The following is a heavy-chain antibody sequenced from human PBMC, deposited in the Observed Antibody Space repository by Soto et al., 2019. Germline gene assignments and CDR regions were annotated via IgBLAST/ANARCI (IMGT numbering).Heavy chain of an antibody. CDR1: GGSFSGYY. V-gene: IGHV4-34*01. CDR2: INHSGST. Sequence: ETLSLTCAVYGGSFSGYYWSWIRQPPGKGLEWIGEINHSGSTNYNPSLKSRVTISVDTSKNQFSLKLSSVTAADTAVYYCARPLPILESDIDYYGMDVWGQGTTVTVSS. J-gene: IGHJ6*02. CDR3: ARPLPILESDIDYYGMDV.